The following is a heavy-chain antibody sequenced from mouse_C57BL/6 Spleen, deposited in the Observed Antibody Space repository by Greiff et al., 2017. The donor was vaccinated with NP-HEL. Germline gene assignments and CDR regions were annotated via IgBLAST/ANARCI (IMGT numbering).Heavy chain of an antibody. CDR3: TRDRDHYGSRYAMDY. J-gene: IGHJ4*01. CDR1: GFTFSSYA. D-gene: IGHD1-1*01. V-gene: IGHV5-9-1*02. Sequence: EVKLVESGEGLVKPGGSLKLSCAASGFTFSSYAMSWVRQTPEKRLEWVAYISSGGDYIYYADTVKGRFTISRDNARNTLYLQMSSLKSEDTAMYYCTRDRDHYGSRYAMDYWGQGTSVTVSS. CDR2: ISSGGDYI.